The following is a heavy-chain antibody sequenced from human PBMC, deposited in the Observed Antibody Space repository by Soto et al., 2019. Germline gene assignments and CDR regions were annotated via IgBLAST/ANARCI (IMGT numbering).Heavy chain of an antibody. CDR1: GYTLTGLS. V-gene: IGHV1-24*01. J-gene: IGHJ4*02. D-gene: IGHD2-15*01. CDR2: FDPEDGET. CDR3: ATASLVSYCSGGSCYSSYYFDY. Sequence: ASVKVSFKVSGYTLTGLSMHWVRQAPGKGLEWMGGFDPEDGETIYAQKFQGRVTMTEDTSTDTAYMELSSLRSEDTAVYYCATASLVSYCSGGSCYSSYYFDYWGQGTLVTVSS.